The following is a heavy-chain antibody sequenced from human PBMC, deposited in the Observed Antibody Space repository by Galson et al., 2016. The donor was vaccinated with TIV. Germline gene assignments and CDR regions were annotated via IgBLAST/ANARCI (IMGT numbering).Heavy chain of an antibody. CDR1: GFTFSDYY. Sequence: SLRLSCAASGFTFSDYYMNWIRQAPGKRPEWISYISGSGHTKYYADSVEDRFTISRDNAKNSLYLQLESLRVEDTAVYYCARPISPITMIVRCFDVWGQGTMVTVSS. CDR2: ISGSGHTK. D-gene: IGHD3-22*01. CDR3: ARPISPITMIVRCFDV. J-gene: IGHJ3*01. V-gene: IGHV3-11*01.